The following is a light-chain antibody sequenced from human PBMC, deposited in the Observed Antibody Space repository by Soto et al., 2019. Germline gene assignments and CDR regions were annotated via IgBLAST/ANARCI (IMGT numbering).Light chain of an antibody. CDR1: SGHSSYA. V-gene: IGLV4-69*01. J-gene: IGLJ2*01. Sequence: QLVLTQSPSASASLGASVKLTCTLSSGHSSYAIAWHQQQPEKGPRYLMKLNSDGSHNKGDGIPDRFSGSSSGAERCLTISSLQSEDEADYYCQTWGTGIVIFGGGTQLTVL. CDR3: QTWGTGIVI. CDR2: LNSDGSH.